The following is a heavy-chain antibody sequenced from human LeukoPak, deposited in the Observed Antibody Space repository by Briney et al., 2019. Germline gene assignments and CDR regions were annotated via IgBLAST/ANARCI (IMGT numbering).Heavy chain of an antibody. CDR2: ISGGGGST. Sequence: GGSLRLSCAASGFTFTSYPMNWVRQAPGKGLEWVSTISGGGGSTYYADSVKGRFTISRDNAKNSLYLQVNSLRDEDTAVYYCACARTGGAYFDYWGQGTLVTVSS. D-gene: IGHD1-1*01. CDR3: ACARTGGAYFDY. V-gene: IGHV3-23*01. J-gene: IGHJ4*02. CDR1: GFTFTSYP.